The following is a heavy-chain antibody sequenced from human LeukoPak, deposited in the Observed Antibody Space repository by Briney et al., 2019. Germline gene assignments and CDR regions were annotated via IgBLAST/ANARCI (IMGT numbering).Heavy chain of an antibody. V-gene: IGHV1-2*02. J-gene: IGHJ6*03. CDR2: INPNSGGT. CDR3: ARDYYDSSGYYPFYYYYMDV. D-gene: IGHD3-22*01. CDR1: GNTFTGYY. Sequence: ASVKVSCKASGNTFTGYYMHWVRQAPGQGLEWMGWINPNSGGTNYAQKFQGRVTMTRDTSISTAYMELSRLRSDDTAVYYCARDYYDSSGYYPFYYYYMDVWGKGTTVTVSS.